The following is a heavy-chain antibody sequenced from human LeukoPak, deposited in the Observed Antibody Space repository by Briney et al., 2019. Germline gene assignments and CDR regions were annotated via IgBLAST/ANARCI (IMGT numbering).Heavy chain of an antibody. D-gene: IGHD6-19*01. CDR1: GFTFSSYS. CDR3: ARDFSGWSVDP. J-gene: IGHJ5*02. Sequence: GGYLRLSCAASGFTFSSYSMNWVRQAPGKGLEWVSSISSSSSYIYYADSVKGRFTISRDNAKNSLYLQMNSLRAEDTAVYYCARDFSGWSVDPWGQGTLVTVSS. CDR2: ISSSSSYI. V-gene: IGHV3-21*01.